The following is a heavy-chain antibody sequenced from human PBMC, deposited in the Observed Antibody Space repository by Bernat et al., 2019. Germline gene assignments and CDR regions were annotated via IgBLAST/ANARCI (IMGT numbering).Heavy chain of an antibody. J-gene: IGHJ4*02. CDR2: ISYDGSNK. Sequence: QVQLVESGGGVVQPGRSLRLSCAASGFTFSSYAMHLVRQAPGKGLEWVAVISYDGSNKYYADSVKGRFTISRDNSKNTLYLQMNSLRAEDTAVYYCARDFCSGGSCYFDYWGQGTLVTVSS. V-gene: IGHV3-30-3*01. D-gene: IGHD2-15*01. CDR3: ARDFCSGGSCYFDY. CDR1: GFTFSSYA.